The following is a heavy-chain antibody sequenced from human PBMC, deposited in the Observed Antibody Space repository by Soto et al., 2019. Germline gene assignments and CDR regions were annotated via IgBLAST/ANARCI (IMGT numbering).Heavy chain of an antibody. CDR2: IYYSGTT. J-gene: IGHJ5*02. D-gene: IGHD6-13*01. CDR3: ARLTSSPNTWIDP. CDR1: GDSIRNNNYY. Sequence: SETLSLTCTVSGDSIRNNNYYWGWIRQPPGKGLEYIGSIYYSGTTYDNPSLKSRVTMSVDTSKNQFSLKLSSVTAADTVFFYCARLTSSPNTWIDPWGQGTLVTVSS. V-gene: IGHV4-39*01.